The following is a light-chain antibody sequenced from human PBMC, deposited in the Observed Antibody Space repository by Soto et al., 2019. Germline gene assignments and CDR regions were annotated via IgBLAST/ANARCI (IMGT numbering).Light chain of an antibody. CDR2: EVN. Sequence: QSVLTQPPSASGSPGQSVTISCTGTSSDVGGYNYVSWYQQHPGKAPKLMIYEVNKRPSGVPDRFSRSKSGNTASLTVSGLQAEDEADYYCSSYAGSNFVVFGGGTKLTVL. CDR1: SSDVGGYNY. CDR3: SSYAGSNFVV. V-gene: IGLV2-8*01. J-gene: IGLJ2*01.